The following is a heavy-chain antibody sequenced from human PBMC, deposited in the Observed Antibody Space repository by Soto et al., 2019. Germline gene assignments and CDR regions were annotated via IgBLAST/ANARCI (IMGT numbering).Heavy chain of an antibody. J-gene: IGHJ4*02. CDR2: IYYSGST. CDR1: GGSISSSSHY. Sequence: PSETLSLTCTVSGGSISSSSHYWGWIRQPPGKGLEWIGSIYYSGSTYYNPSLKSRVTISVDTSKNQFSLKLSSVTAADTAVYYCARHNYDFWSGHYSFDYWGQGTLVTVSS. CDR3: ARHNYDFWSGHYSFDY. V-gene: IGHV4-39*01. D-gene: IGHD3-3*01.